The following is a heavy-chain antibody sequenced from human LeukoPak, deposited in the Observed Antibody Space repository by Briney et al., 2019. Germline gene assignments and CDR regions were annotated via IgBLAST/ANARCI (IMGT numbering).Heavy chain of an antibody. J-gene: IGHJ4*02. D-gene: IGHD6-6*01. CDR1: GGSISGYY. V-gene: IGHV4-59*01. Sequence: SETLSLTCTVSGGSISGYYWSWIRQPPGKGLEWIGYIYYSGSTNYNPSLKSRVTISVDTSKNQFSLKLSSVTAADTAVYYCARELVWGYFDYWGQGTLVTVSS. CDR3: ARELVWGYFDY. CDR2: IYYSGST.